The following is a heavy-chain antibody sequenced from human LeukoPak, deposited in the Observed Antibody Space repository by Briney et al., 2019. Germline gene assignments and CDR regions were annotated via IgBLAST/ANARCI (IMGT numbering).Heavy chain of an antibody. D-gene: IGHD6-13*01. CDR1: GGSISSYY. J-gene: IGHJ6*02. CDR3: ARVPTDSSSWYPYYYYYYGMDV. CDR2: INHSGST. V-gene: IGHV4-34*01. Sequence: SETLSLTCTVSGGSISSYYWSWIRQPPGKGLEWIGEINHSGSTNYNPSLKSRVTISVDTSKNQFSLKLGSVTAADTAVYYCARVPTDSSSWYPYYYYYYGMDVWGQGTTVTVSS.